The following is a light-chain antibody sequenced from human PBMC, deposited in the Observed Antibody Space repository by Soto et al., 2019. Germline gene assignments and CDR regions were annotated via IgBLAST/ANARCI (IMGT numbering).Light chain of an antibody. CDR3: HKYNSWPRGT. CDR2: GAS. J-gene: IGKJ3*01. CDR1: QSVNLN. Sequence: EIMMTQSPGTLSVSPGEGATLSCTASQSVNLNLAWYQQKPGQPPRLLLYGASTRATGIPVRFRGSGSGTEFTLTLSRLRSKDSAVYSCHKYNSWPRGTFGPGTKVEIK. V-gene: IGKV3-15*01.